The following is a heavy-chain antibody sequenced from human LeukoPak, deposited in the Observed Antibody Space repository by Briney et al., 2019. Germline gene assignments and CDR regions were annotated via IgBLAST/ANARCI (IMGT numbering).Heavy chain of an antibody. CDR1: GGTFSSYT. J-gene: IGHJ4*02. CDR2: IIPILGIA. Sequence: SVKVSCKASGGTFSSYTISWVRQAPGQGLEWMGRIIPILGIANYAQKFQGRVTITADKSTSTAYMELSSLRSEDTAVYYCARVKNGYCGGDCPFDHWGQGTLVTVSS. V-gene: IGHV1-69*02. CDR3: ARVKNGYCGGDCPFDH. D-gene: IGHD2-21*02.